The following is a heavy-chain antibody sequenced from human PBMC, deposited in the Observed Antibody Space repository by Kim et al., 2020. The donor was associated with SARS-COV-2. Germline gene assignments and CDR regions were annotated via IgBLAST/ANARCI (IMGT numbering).Heavy chain of an antibody. CDR3: ANPRVLY. J-gene: IGHJ4*02. CDR2: AGT. Sequence: AGTFYDDSVKGRFTITRDDSKNTLYLQMNSLRVEDTAVYYCANPRVLYWGSGTLVTVSS. V-gene: IGHV3-23*01.